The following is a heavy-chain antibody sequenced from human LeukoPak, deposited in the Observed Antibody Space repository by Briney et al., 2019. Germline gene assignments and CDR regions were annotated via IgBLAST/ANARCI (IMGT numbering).Heavy chain of an antibody. D-gene: IGHD6-19*01. J-gene: IGHJ6*02. CDR1: GYTFTGYY. V-gene: IGHV1-2*02. Sequence: ASVKVSCKASGYTFTGYYMHWVRQAPGQGLEWMGWINPNSGGTNYAQKFQGRVTMTRDTSISTAYMELSRLRSDDTAVYYCARSIAVAGDYYYGMGVWGQGTTVTVSS. CDR2: INPNSGGT. CDR3: ARSIAVAGDYYYGMGV.